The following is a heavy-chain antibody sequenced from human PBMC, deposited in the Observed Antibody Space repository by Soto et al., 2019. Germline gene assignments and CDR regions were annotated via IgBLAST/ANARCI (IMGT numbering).Heavy chain of an antibody. CDR1: GFTFNTHW. CDR3: ARGGAMGVDY. Sequence: GGSLRLSCTSSGFTFNTHWMHWVRQAPGKGLVWVSRIYFDGITTNYADSVKGRLTVSRDNAKNTVYLHVNTLRDEDTAVYYCARGGAMGVDYWGQGTLVTVSS. V-gene: IGHV3-74*01. D-gene: IGHD1-26*01. J-gene: IGHJ4*02. CDR2: IYFDGITT.